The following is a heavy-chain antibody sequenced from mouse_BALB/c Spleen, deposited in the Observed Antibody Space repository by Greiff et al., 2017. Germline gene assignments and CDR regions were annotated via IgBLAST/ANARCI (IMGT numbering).Heavy chain of an antibody. CDR1: GYTFTDYN. V-gene: IGHV1S29*02. D-gene: IGHD1-1*01. CDR3: ARHGSNYAMDY. J-gene: IGHJ4*01. CDR2: IYPYNGGT. Sequence: VQLKESGPELVKPGASVKISCKASGYTFTDYNMHWVKQSHGKSLEWIGYIYPYNGGTGYNQKFKSKATLTVDNSSSTAYMELRSLTSEDSAVYYCARHGSNYAMDYWGQGTSVTVSS.